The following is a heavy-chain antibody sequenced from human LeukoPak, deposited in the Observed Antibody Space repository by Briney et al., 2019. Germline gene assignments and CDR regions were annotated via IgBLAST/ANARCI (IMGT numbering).Heavy chain of an antibody. J-gene: IGHJ4*02. V-gene: IGHV4-59*01. CDR1: GGSISSYY. Sequence: SETLSLTCTVSGGSISSYYWSWIRQPPGRGLEWIGYIYYSGSTNYNPSLKSRVTISVDTSKNQFSLKLSSVTAADTAVYYCAREHYSSRVFDYWGQGTLVTVSS. D-gene: IGHD6-13*01. CDR3: AREHYSSRVFDY. CDR2: IYYSGST.